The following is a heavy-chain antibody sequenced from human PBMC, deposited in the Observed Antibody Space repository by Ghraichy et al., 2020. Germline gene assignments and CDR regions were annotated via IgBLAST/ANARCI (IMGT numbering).Heavy chain of an antibody. D-gene: IGHD3-16*01. V-gene: IGHV4-59*01. J-gene: IGHJ5*02. CDR1: GGSISSYY. CDR2: IYYSGST. CDR3: ARRLGSLYLNWFDP. Sequence: SETLSLTCTVSGGSISSYYWSWIRQPPGKGLEWIGYIYYSGSTNYNPSLKSRVTISVDTSKNQFSLKLSSVTVADTAVYYCARRLGSLYLNWFDPWGQGTLVTVSS.